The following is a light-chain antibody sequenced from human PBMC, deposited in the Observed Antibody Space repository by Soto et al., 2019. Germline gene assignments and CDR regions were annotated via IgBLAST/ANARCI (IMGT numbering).Light chain of an antibody. Sequence: IVLTQSPGTLSLSPGERATLSCRASQGLSSTYLAWYQQKPGQAPRLLIYGASSRATGIPDRFSGRGSGTDFTLTISRLEPEDFAVFYCQHYGTFGQGTQ. CDR1: QGLSSTY. CDR2: GAS. V-gene: IGKV3-20*01. CDR3: QHYGT. J-gene: IGKJ1*01.